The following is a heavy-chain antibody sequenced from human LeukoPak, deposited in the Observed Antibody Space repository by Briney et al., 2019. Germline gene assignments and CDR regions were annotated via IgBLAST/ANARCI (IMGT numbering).Heavy chain of an antibody. CDR1: GFTISSNY. D-gene: IGHD3-10*01. Sequence: PGRSLRLSCAASGFTISSNYMSWVRQAPGKGLEWVALIYSGGSAYYADSVKGRFTISRDSSKNMLYLQMNSLRAEDSAVYYCATEIALVRQTPWDYWGQGTLVTVSS. V-gene: IGHV3-66*01. CDR3: ATEIALVRQTPWDY. CDR2: IYSGGSA. J-gene: IGHJ4*02.